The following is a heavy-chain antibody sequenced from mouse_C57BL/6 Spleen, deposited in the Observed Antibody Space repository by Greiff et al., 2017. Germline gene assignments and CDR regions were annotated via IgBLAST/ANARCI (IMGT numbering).Heavy chain of an antibody. CDR1: GYAFSSYW. Sequence: QVQLKQSGAELVKPGASVKISCKASGYAFSSYWMNWVKQRPGKGLEWIGQIYPGDGDTNYNGKFKGKATLTADKSSSTAYMQLSSLTSEDSAVYFCARWQGGYYYYAMDYWGQGTSVTVSS. J-gene: IGHJ4*01. CDR2: IYPGDGDT. D-gene: IGHD2-3*01. CDR3: ARWQGGYYYYAMDY. V-gene: IGHV1-80*01.